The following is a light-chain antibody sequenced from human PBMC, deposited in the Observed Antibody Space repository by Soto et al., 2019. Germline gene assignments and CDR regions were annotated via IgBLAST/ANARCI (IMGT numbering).Light chain of an antibody. CDR2: DVS. CDR1: SSDVGGSNF. J-gene: IGLJ3*02. CDR3: RSYAGNSLWV. Sequence: QSALTQPRSVSGSPGQSVTISCTGSSSDVGGSNFVSWYQQHPVKAPKLVIYDVSKRPSGVPDRFSGSKSGNTASLTISGLQAEDEADYYCRSYAGNSLWVFGGGTKLTVL. V-gene: IGLV2-11*01.